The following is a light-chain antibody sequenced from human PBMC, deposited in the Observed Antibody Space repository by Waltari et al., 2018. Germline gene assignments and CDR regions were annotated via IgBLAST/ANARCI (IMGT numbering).Light chain of an antibody. CDR3: SSYTQSRTRV. CDR2: GVT. CDR1: SRDVGAYNL. J-gene: IGLJ3*02. Sequence: QSALTQSASVSGSPGQSITISCTGTSRDVGAYNLVSWYQHLPGRAPKLILSGVTKRPYGIPVRFSGSKSGNTASLTISGLQSEDEADYYCSSYTQSRTRVFGGGTKVTVL. V-gene: IGLV2-23*02.